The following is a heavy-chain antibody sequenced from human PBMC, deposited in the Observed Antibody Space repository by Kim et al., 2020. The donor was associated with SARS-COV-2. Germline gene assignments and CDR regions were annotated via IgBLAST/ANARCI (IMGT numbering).Heavy chain of an antibody. CDR3: AKVYLGEVRYDSSGFDY. D-gene: IGHD3-22*01. Sequence: GGSLRLSCAASGFTFSSYAMSWVRQAPGKGLEWVSAISGSGGSTYYADSVKGRFTISRDNSKNTLYLQMNSLRAEDTAVYYCAKVYLGEVRYDSSGFDYWGQGTLVTVSS. CDR2: ISGSGGST. J-gene: IGHJ4*02. V-gene: IGHV3-23*01. CDR1: GFTFSSYA.